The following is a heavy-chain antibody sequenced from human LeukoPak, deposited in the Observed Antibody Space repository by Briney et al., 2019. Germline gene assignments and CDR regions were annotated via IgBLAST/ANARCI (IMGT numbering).Heavy chain of an antibody. CDR3: AREKGYGDYGDAFDI. D-gene: IGHD4-17*01. V-gene: IGHV3-48*03. Sequence: GGSLRLSCAASGVTFSSYEMNWVRQAPGKGLEWDSYISSSGSTIYYADSVKGRFTISRDNAKNSLYLQMNSLRAEDTAVYYCAREKGYGDYGDAFDIWGQGTMVTVSS. CDR2: ISSSGSTI. CDR1: GVTFSSYE. J-gene: IGHJ3*02.